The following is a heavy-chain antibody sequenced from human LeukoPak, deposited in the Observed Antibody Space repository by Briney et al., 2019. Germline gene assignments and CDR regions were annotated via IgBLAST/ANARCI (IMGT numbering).Heavy chain of an antibody. CDR3: ARDFRATVTTQFDY. CDR1: GFTVSSNY. J-gene: IGHJ4*02. CDR2: IYSGGST. V-gene: IGHV3-53*01. D-gene: IGHD4-17*01. Sequence: GGSLRLSCAASGFTVSSNYMSWVRQAPGKGLEWVSVIYSGGSTYYADSVKGRFTISRDNAKNSLYLQMNSLRAEDTAFYYCARDFRATVTTQFDYWGQGTLVTVSS.